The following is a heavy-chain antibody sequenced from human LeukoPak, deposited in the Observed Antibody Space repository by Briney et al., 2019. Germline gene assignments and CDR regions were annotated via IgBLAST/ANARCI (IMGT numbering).Heavy chain of an antibody. D-gene: IGHD1-26*01. J-gene: IGHJ5*02. CDR3: TRDSGTYTWLDP. V-gene: IGHV3-73*01. CDR2: IDKKDNFHAT. CDR1: GFTFSGCA. Sequence: GGSLKLSCAASGFTFSGCAIHWVRQSSGKGLEWVGHIDKKDNFHATAYAASVQGRFSISRDDSKNTASLHMNSLKTEEMALYYGTRDSGTYTWLDPWGQGTLVTVSS.